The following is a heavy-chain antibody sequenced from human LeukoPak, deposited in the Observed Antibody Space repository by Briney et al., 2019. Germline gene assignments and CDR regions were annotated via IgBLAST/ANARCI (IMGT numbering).Heavy chain of an antibody. V-gene: IGHV4-34*01. D-gene: IGHD3-16*02. J-gene: IGHJ5*02. CDR3: ARGRRHDYVWGSYRLNWFDP. CDR2: INHSGST. CDR1: GGSFSGYY. Sequence: SETLSLTCAVYGGSFSGYYWSWIRQPPGKGLEWIGEINHSGSTNYNPSLKSRVTISVDTSKNQFSLKLSSVTAADTAVYYCARGRRHDYVWGSYRLNWFDPWGQGTLVTVSS.